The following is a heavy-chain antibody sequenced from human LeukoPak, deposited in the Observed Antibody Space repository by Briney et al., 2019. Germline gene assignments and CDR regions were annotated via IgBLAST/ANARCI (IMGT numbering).Heavy chain of an antibody. CDR1: GGTFSSYA. J-gene: IGHJ4*02. Sequence: ASVKVSCKASGGTFSSYAISWVRQAPGQGLEWMGWISAYDGNTNYAQKVQGRVTMTTDRSTSTAYMELSRLTSDDRAVYYCARGRHFDSNGYYAAFYFDYWGQGTLVTVSS. CDR3: ARGRHFDSNGYYAAFYFDY. D-gene: IGHD3-22*01. V-gene: IGHV1-18*01. CDR2: ISAYDGNT.